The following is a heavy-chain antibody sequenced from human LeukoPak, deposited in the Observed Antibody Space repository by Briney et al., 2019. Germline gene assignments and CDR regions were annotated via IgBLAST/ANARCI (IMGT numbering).Heavy chain of an antibody. CDR1: GFTFSSYS. V-gene: IGHV3-48*04. CDR2: ISSSSSTI. CDR3: ARGPPMIREVITYFDP. Sequence: GGSLRLSCAASGFTFSSYSMNWVRQAPGKGLEWVSYISSSSSTIYYADSVEGRFTISRDNAKNSLFLQMNSLRAEDTAVYYCARGPPMIREVITYFDPWGQGVLVTVSS. J-gene: IGHJ5*02. D-gene: IGHD3-10*01.